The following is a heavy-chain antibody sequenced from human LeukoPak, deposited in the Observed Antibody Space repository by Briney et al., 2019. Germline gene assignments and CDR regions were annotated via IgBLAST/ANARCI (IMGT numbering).Heavy chain of an antibody. V-gene: IGHV4-30-4*08. D-gene: IGHD3-10*01. CDR3: ATGTLTMVRGVRYYYYYMDV. J-gene: IGHJ6*03. Sequence: SETLSLTCTVSGGSISSGDYYWSWIRQPPWKGLEWIGYIYYSGSTYYNPSLKSRVTVSVDTSKNQFSLKLSSVTAADTAVYYCATGTLTMVRGVRYYYYYMDVWGKGTTVTVSS. CDR1: GGSISSGDYY. CDR2: IYYSGST.